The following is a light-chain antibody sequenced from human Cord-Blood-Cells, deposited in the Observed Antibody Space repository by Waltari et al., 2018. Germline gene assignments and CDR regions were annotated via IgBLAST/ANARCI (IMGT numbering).Light chain of an antibody. J-gene: IGLJ3*02. Sequence: QSVLTQPPSVSGAPGQRVTISCTGSSSNIGAGYDVHWYQQLPGTAPKLLIYGNSNRPSGVPDRFSRSKSGTSASLAITGLQAEDEADYYCHSYDSSLSGSVFGGGTKLTVL. CDR2: GNS. CDR3: HSYDSSLSGSV. CDR1: SSNIGAGYD. V-gene: IGLV1-40*01.